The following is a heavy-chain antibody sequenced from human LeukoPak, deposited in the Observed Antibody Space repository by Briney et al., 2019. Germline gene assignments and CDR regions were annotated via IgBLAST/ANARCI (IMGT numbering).Heavy chain of an antibody. Sequence: GGSLRLSCAASEFAFSSYWMHWVRQAPGKGLVWVSRIKSDGSATLYADSVKGRFTISRDNAKNTLYLQMNSLRAEDTAVYYCTRDISNYPYWYLDLGGRGTLVTVSS. CDR1: EFAFSSYW. CDR3: TRDISNYPYWYLDL. V-gene: IGHV3-74*03. D-gene: IGHD4-11*01. CDR2: IKSDGSAT. J-gene: IGHJ2*01.